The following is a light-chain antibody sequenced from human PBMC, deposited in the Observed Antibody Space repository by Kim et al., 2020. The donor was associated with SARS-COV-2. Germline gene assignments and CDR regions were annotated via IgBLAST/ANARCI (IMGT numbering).Light chain of an antibody. CDR1: QSVSNN. CDR3: QQYNNWPWT. J-gene: IGKJ1*01. V-gene: IGKV3-15*01. CDR2: GAS. Sequence: VSPGERATLSCRASQSVSNNLAWYQQKPGQAPRLLIYGASTRATGIPARFSGSGSGTEFTLTVSSLQSEDFAVYFCQQYNNWPWTFGQGTKVDIK.